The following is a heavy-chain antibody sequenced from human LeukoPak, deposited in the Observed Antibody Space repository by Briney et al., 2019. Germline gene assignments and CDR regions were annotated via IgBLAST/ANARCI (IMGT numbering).Heavy chain of an antibody. CDR3: AKRYSSSSGAFDY. CDR2: ISGSGGST. Sequence: GGSLRLSCAASGFTFSSYAMSWVRQAPGKGLECVSVISGSGGSTYYADSVKGRFTISRDSSKNTLYLQMNSLRADDTAVYYCAKRYSSSSGAFDYWGQGTLVTVSS. CDR1: GFTFSSYA. J-gene: IGHJ4*02. V-gene: IGHV3-23*01. D-gene: IGHD6-6*01.